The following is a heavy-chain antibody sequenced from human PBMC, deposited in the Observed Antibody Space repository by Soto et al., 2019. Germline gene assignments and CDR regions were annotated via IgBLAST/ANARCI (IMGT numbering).Heavy chain of an antibody. D-gene: IGHD5-12*01. J-gene: IGHJ6*04. CDR2: ISYDGSNK. V-gene: IGHV3-30*03. CDR1: GFTFSSYG. CDR3: GGGGYSGYDSGGSYYYYGMAV. Sequence: QVQLVESGGGVVQPGRSLRLSCAASGFTFSSYGMHWVRQAPGKGLEWVAVISYDGSNKYYADSVKGRFTISRDNSKNRLYRQRNSRRAEDGAVFYGGGGGYSGYDSGGSYYYYGMAVWGKGTTVPASS.